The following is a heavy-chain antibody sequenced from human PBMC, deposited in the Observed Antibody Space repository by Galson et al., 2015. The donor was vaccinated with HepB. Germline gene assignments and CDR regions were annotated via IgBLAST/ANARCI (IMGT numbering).Heavy chain of an antibody. D-gene: IGHD2-8*01. Sequence: SLRLSCAASGFTFSSYAMHWVRQAPGKGLEWVAVISYDGSNKYYADSVKGRSTISRDNSKNTLYLQMNSLRAEDTAVYYCAREKDIVLGAFDYWGQGTLVTVSS. V-gene: IGHV3-30*04. CDR1: GFTFSSYA. J-gene: IGHJ4*02. CDR2: ISYDGSNK. CDR3: AREKDIVLGAFDY.